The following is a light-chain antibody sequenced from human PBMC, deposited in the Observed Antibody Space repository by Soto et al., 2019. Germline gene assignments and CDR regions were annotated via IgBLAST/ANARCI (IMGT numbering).Light chain of an antibody. V-gene: IGLV2-23*01. CDR3: CSYAGSV. CDR2: EAT. J-gene: IGLJ1*01. CDR1: SSDVASYTL. Sequence: QSALTQPASGSGSPGQSITISCTGTSSDVASYTLVSWYQQHPGKAPKLLIYEATKRPSGVSYRFSGSKSANTASLTISGLQAEDEADYYCCSYAGSVFGTGTKATVL.